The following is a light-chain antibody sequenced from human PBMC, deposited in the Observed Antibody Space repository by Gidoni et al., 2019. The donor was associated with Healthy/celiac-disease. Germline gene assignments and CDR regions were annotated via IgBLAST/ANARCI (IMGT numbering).Light chain of an antibody. Sequence: AFRLTQSPSSLSASTGDRVTITCRASQDISNYLTWYQQKPGKAPKLLIYDASTLESGVPSRFSGSGSGTDFTLTISCLQSEDFATYYCQQYYNYPLTFGQGTKVEIK. CDR2: DAS. J-gene: IGKJ1*01. V-gene: IGKV1-8*01. CDR1: QDISNY. CDR3: QQYYNYPLT.